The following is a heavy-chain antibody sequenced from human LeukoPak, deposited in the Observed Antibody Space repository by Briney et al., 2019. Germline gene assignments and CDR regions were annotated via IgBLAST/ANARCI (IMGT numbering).Heavy chain of an antibody. V-gene: IGHV3-48*03. CDR3: ARGLGNFDY. CDR2: ISTSGTIE. CDR1: GFTFSNYE. Sequence: GGSLRLSCAASGFTFSNYEMNWVRQAPGKGLEWISYISTSGTIEYYADSVKGRFTISRDHARNSLYLQMNSLRAEDTAVYYCARGLGNFDYWGQRTLVTVSS. J-gene: IGHJ4*02. D-gene: IGHD1-26*01.